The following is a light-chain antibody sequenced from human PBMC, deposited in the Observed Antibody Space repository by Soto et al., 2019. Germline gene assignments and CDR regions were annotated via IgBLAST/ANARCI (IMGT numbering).Light chain of an antibody. CDR2: GAS. CDR3: QQYDSSFT. V-gene: IGKV3-20*01. J-gene: IGKJ4*01. Sequence: IVLTQSPATLSLSPGERATLSCTASQHVTTTYIAWYQQKFGQAPRLLIYGASTSPTGTPDRFTGGGFGTDFTLNISSVEPGDFAVHYWQQYDSSFTFGGGTKVEMK. CDR1: QHVTTTY.